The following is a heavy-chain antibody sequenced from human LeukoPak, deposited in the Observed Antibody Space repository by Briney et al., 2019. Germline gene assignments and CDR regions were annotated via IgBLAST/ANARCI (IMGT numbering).Heavy chain of an antibody. Sequence: PGGSLRLSCEASGFTFSDYGIHWARQAPGKGLEWVAVLSPHGNYEYYADSVQGRFTISRDDSKNTVYLQMNSLRDEETAVYYCARDWIDRSLDYWGLGTLVTVSS. J-gene: IGHJ4*02. D-gene: IGHD2-2*03. CDR1: GFTFSDYG. V-gene: IGHV3-33*01. CDR3: ARDWIDRSLDY. CDR2: LSPHGNYE.